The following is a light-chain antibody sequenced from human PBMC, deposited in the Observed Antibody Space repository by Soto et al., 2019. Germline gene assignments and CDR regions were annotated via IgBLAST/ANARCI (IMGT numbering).Light chain of an antibody. CDR1: QSISSW. J-gene: IGKJ1*01. CDR3: QHYNSSPWT. V-gene: IGKV1-5*03. CDR2: KAS. Sequence: DIQMTQSPSTLSASVGDRVTITCRASQSISSWLAWYQQKPGKAPKLLIYKASSLESGVPSRFSGSGSGTEFTLTISSLQPDDCATYYCQHYNSSPWTFGQGTKVEIK.